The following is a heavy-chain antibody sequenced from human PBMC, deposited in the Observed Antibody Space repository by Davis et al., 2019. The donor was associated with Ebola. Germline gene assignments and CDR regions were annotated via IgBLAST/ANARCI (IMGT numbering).Heavy chain of an antibody. D-gene: IGHD3-10*01. CDR1: GFTFDDYY. V-gene: IGHV3-11*01. J-gene: IGHJ4*02. Sequence: PGGSLRLSCAASGFTFDDYYMSWIRQAPGKGLEWLAYLSSAGFTEFYAESVRGRFTVSRDNSKNSLYLQIDRLRAEDTATYYCAKKLGSHFYPWDYWGQGSLVTVSS. CDR3: AKKLGSHFYPWDY. CDR2: LSSAGFTE.